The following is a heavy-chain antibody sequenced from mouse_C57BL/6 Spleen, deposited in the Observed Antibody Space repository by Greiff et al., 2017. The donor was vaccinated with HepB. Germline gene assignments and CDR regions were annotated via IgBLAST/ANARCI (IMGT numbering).Heavy chain of an antibody. Sequence: QVHVKQSGPELVKPGASVKLSCKASGYTFTSYDINWVKQRPGQGLEWIGWIYPRDGSTKYNEKFKGKATLTVDTSSSTAFMELHSLTSEDSAVYFCARSIYYYGSRRGAMDYWGQGTSVTVSS. CDR2: IYPRDGST. CDR1: GYTFTSYD. CDR3: ARSIYYYGSRRGAMDY. D-gene: IGHD1-1*01. J-gene: IGHJ4*01. V-gene: IGHV1-85*01.